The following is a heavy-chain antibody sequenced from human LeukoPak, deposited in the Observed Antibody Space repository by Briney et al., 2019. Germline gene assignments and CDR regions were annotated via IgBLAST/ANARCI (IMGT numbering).Heavy chain of an antibody. Sequence: ASVKVSCKVSGYTLTELSMHWVRQAPGKGLEWMGGFDPEDGETIYAQKFQGRVTMTEDTSTDTAYMELSSLRSEDTAVYYCATTYCSGGSCYPGQFDYWGQGTLVTVSS. CDR1: GYTLTELS. D-gene: IGHD2-15*01. V-gene: IGHV1-24*01. CDR2: FDPEDGET. J-gene: IGHJ4*02. CDR3: ATTYCSGGSCYPGQFDY.